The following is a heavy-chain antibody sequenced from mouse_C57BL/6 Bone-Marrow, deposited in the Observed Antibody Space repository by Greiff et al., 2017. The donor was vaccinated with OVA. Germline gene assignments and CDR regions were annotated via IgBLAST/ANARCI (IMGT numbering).Heavy chain of an antibody. V-gene: IGHV1-64*01. CDR3: ARYTVVAPYWYFDV. CDR2: IHPNSGST. J-gene: IGHJ1*03. Sequence: VQLQQPGAELVKPGASVKLSCKASGYTFTSYWMHWVKQRPGQGLEWIGMIHPNSGSTNYNEKFKSKATLTVAKSSSTAYMQLSSLTSEDSAVYYCARYTVVAPYWYFDVWGTGTTVTVSS. CDR1: GYTFTSYW. D-gene: IGHD1-1*01.